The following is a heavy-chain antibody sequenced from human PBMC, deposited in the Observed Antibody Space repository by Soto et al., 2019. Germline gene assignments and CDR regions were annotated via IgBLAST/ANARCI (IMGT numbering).Heavy chain of an antibody. CDR3: ARAPSHGWFQHFDY. J-gene: IGHJ4*02. CDR1: GYNFASYW. Sequence: PGESLKISCKGSGYNFASYWIGWVRQKPGKGLGWMGIIYPGDSDTRYSPSFEGHVTISADKSTSTAYMQWSSLGASDTAIYYCARAPSHGWFQHFDYWGQGTLVTVS. CDR2: IYPGDSDT. V-gene: IGHV5-51*01. D-gene: IGHD6-19*01.